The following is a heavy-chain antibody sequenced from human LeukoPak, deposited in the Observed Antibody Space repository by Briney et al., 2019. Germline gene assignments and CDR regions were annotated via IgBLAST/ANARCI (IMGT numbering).Heavy chain of an antibody. D-gene: IGHD3-16*01. V-gene: IGHV3-23*01. CDR2: ISGSGGST. CDR3: AREEGGSARAFDI. Sequence: GGSLRLSCAASGFTFSTYAMNWVRQAPGKGLEWVSSISGSGGSTHYADSVKGRFTISRDNSKNTLYLQMNSLRAEDAAVYYCAREEGGSARAFDIWGRGTMVTVSS. CDR1: GFTFSTYA. J-gene: IGHJ3*02.